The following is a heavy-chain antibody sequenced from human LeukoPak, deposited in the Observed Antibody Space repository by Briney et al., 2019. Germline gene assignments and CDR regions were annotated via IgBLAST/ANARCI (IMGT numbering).Heavy chain of an antibody. CDR1: GYTFTNYA. CDR2: INTNTGNP. Sequence: ASVKVSCRASGYTFTNYAMHWVRQAPGQRLEYMGWINTNTGNPTYAQGFAGRFVFSLDTSVTTAYLHVSSLKAEDTAVYYCVAFDYGDYXGXGTLVTVSS. J-gene: IGHJ4*02. V-gene: IGHV7-4-1*02. CDR3: VAFDYGDY.